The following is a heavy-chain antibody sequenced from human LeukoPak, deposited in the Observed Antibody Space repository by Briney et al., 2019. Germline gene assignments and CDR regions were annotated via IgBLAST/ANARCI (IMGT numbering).Heavy chain of an antibody. CDR2: FYSGGRT. CDR3: ARDLSFSVVAFDM. Sequence: AEGSLRLSCAASGFIVSSNYMSWVRQAPGKGLEWVSLFYSGGRTYYADSVKGRFTISRDNSKNTLYLQMNSLRAEDTAVYYCARDLSFSVVAFDMWGQGTMVTVSS. V-gene: IGHV3-53*01. J-gene: IGHJ3*02. D-gene: IGHD4-23*01. CDR1: GFIVSSNY.